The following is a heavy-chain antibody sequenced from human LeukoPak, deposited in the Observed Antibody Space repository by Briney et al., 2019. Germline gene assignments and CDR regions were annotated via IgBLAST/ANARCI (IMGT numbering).Heavy chain of an antibody. D-gene: IGHD4-17*01. Sequence: GRSLRLSCAASGFTFSSYGMHWVRQAPGKGLEWVAVISYDGSNKYYADSVKGRFTISRDNSKNTLYLQMNSLRAEDTAVYYCAKGSRAFIPTATDYWGQGTLVTVSS. J-gene: IGHJ4*02. V-gene: IGHV3-30*18. CDR1: GFTFSSYG. CDR3: AKGSRAFIPTATDY. CDR2: ISYDGSNK.